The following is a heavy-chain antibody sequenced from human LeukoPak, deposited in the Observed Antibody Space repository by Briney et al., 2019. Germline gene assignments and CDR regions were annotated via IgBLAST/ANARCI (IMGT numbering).Heavy chain of an antibody. D-gene: IGHD3-22*01. Sequence: SETLSLTCAVSGGSISSGSYSWRWIRQPPGKGLEWIGYIYHSGSTYYNPSLKSRVTFLVDRSKNQFSLRLNSVTAADTAVYYCARHGYYYDTGGYYTKVSGAFDIWGQGTLVTVSS. V-gene: IGHV4-30-2*01. CDR2: IYHSGST. J-gene: IGHJ3*02. CDR3: ARHGYYYDTGGYYTKVSGAFDI. CDR1: GGSISSGSYS.